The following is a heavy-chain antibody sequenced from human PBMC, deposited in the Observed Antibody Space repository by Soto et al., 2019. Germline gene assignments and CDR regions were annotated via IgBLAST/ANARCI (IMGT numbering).Heavy chain of an antibody. J-gene: IGHJ3*02. CDR1: GGSISSGDYY. D-gene: IGHD3-16*01. CDR3: VRDLLGGGYGWMRAFDI. V-gene: IGHV4-30-4*01. CDR2: IYYSGTT. Sequence: QVQLQESGPGLVKPSQTLSLTCTVSGGSISSGDYYWNWIRQPPGQGLEWIGSIYYSGTTYSNPSPRIRILLSSAWSANNSSLRLTSGTAAETAIFSCVRDLLGGGYGWMRAFDIWGKGQRSPCLQ.